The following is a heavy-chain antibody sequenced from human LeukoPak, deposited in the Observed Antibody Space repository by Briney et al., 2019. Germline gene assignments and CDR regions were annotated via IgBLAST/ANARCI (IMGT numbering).Heavy chain of an antibody. J-gene: IGHJ4*02. Sequence: GGSLRLSCGASGFTFSTYAMSWVRQAPGRGLEWVSIISGGGGSTYYADSVKGRFTISRDKSKNTLYLQMNNLRAEDTAVYYCAVLSGYSYGDYFDYWGQGTLVTVSS. D-gene: IGHD5-18*01. CDR3: AVLSGYSYGDYFDY. CDR1: GFTFSTYA. V-gene: IGHV3-23*01. CDR2: ISGGGGST.